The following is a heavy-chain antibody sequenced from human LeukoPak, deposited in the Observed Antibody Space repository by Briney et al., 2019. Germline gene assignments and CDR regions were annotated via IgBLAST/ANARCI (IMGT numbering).Heavy chain of an antibody. Sequence: GRSLRLSCAASGFTFSSYGMHWVRQAPGKGLEWVAVIWYDGSNKYYADSVKGRFTISRDNSKNTLYLQMNSLRAEDTAVYYCAKDLSPYGDYPDYCGQGTLVTVSS. CDR3: AKDLSPYGDYPDY. CDR1: GFTFSSYG. CDR2: IWYDGSNK. V-gene: IGHV3-33*06. J-gene: IGHJ4*02. D-gene: IGHD4-17*01.